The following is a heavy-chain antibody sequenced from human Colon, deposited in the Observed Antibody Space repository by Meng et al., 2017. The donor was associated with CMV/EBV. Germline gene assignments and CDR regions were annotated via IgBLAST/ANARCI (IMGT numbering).Heavy chain of an antibody. V-gene: IGHV3-30*02. J-gene: IGHJ4*02. Sequence: GGSLRLSCAASGFTFSSYGIHWVRQAPGKGLEWMAFLRYDGSKKYYSDSVKGRFTISRDNSKNTVDLQMNSLRAEDTALYHCAKDRQFYGSGSYFDFWGQGTLVTVSS. CDR2: LRYDGSKK. CDR1: GFTFSSYG. D-gene: IGHD3-10*01. CDR3: AKDRQFYGSGSYFDF.